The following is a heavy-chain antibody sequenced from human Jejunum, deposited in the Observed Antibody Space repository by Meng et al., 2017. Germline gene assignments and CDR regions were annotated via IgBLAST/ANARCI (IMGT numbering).Heavy chain of an antibody. CDR1: GFTFSSHA. V-gene: IGHV3-23*01. CDR2: INDSGDGP. CDR3: AKDLGERGMGATCHS. D-gene: IGHD1-26*01. J-gene: IGHJ4*02. Sequence: GESLKISCVASGFTFSSHAMSWVRQAPGKGLEWFSSINDSGDGPFYADSVKGRFTISRDKSKNTLYLQMTSLRAEDTAVYYCAKDLGERGMGATCHSWGQGTLVTVSS.